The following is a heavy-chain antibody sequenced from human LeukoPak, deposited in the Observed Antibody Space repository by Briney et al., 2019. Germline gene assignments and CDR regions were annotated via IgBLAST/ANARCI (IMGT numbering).Heavy chain of an antibody. D-gene: IGHD4-17*01. CDR3: ARNQDYGVYNSVGAFDI. Sequence: GGSLRLSYAASGFTFSDYWIYWVRHAPGKGLMWVSRINPGGSYTNYADSVKGRFTISRDNAKNTVFLQMNSLRADDTGVYYCARNQDYGVYNSVGAFDIWGQGTMVTVSS. CDR2: INPGGSYT. CDR1: GFTFSDYW. V-gene: IGHV3-74*01. J-gene: IGHJ3*02.